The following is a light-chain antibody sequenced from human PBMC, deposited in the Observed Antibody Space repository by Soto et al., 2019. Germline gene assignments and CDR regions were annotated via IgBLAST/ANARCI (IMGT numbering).Light chain of an antibody. CDR3: QPYNSYSPWT. J-gene: IGKJ1*01. Sequence: DIQMTQSPSTLSASVGDRVTITCRASQSISSWLAWYQQKPGKAPKLLIYDASSLESGVPSRFSGSGSGTEFTLTISSLQPDDFATYYCQPYNSYSPWTFGPGTKV. CDR2: DAS. CDR1: QSISSW. V-gene: IGKV1-5*01.